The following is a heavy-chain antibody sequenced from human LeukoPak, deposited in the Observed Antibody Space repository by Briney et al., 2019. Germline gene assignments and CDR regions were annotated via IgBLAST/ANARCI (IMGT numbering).Heavy chain of an antibody. CDR1: GFTFRNYG. CDR2: IEYDGSNK. V-gene: IGHV3-30*12. CDR3: ARVEDYDILTGFDN. D-gene: IGHD3-9*01. Sequence: GGSLRLSCAASGFTFRNYGMHWVRQAPGKGLEWVTFIEYDGSNKYYADSVKGRFTFSRDNSKNTLYLQMNSLRAEDTAVYYCARVEDYDILTGFDNWGQGTLVTVSS. J-gene: IGHJ4*02.